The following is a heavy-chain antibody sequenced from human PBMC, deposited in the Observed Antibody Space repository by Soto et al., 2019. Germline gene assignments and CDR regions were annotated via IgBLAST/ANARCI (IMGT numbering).Heavy chain of an antibody. J-gene: IGHJ6*02. CDR3: ARVSAYYYDSSGYYNPRSGYYGMDV. V-gene: IGHV3-21*01. Sequence: EVQLVESGGGLVKPGGSLRLSCAASGFTFSSYSMNWVRQAPGKGLEWVSSISSSSSYIYYADSVKGRFTISRDNAKNSLYLQMNSLRAEDTAVYYCARVSAYYYDSSGYYNPRSGYYGMDVWGQGTTVTVSS. CDR2: ISSSSSYI. CDR1: GFTFSSYS. D-gene: IGHD3-22*01.